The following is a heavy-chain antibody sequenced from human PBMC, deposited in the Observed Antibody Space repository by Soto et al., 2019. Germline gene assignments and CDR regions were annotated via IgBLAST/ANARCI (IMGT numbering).Heavy chain of an antibody. CDR3: ARVTSGDDDAFDI. J-gene: IGHJ3*02. CDR1: CYSIINYY. Sequence: SETLSLTCTVSCYSIINYYWSWIRQPPRTGLEWIGYISYSGRNYNPSLKSRVTKSVDTSKNLFSLRLISVTAADTAVYYCARVTSGDDDAFDIWGQGTMVT. CDR2: ISYSGR. D-gene: IGHD4-17*01. V-gene: IGHV4-59*01.